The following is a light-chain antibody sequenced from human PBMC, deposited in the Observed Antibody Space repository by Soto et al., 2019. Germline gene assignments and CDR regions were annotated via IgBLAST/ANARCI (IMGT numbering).Light chain of an antibody. Sequence: EIVMTQSPATLSVSPGERATLSCRASQSVSGNLAWYQQKPGQAPRLLIYGASTRATGLPARFSGSGSWREFTLTISSLQSEEFALYYCQQYDHWPFTFGPGTKVDIK. CDR1: QSVSGN. V-gene: IGKV3-15*01. CDR2: GAS. CDR3: QQYDHWPFT. J-gene: IGKJ3*01.